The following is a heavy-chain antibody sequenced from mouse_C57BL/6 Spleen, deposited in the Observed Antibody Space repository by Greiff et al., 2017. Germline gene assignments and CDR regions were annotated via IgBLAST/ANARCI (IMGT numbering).Heavy chain of an antibody. CDR1: GYTFTDYE. CDR2: IDPETGGT. D-gene: IGHD1-1*01. CDR3: HYYGSSYGYFDV. Sequence: QVQLQQSGAELVRPGASVTLSCKASGYTFTDYEMHWVKQTPVHGLEWIGAIDPETGGTAYNQKFKGKAILSADKSSSTAYMELRSLTSEDSAVYYCHYYGSSYGYFDVWGTGTTVTVSS. J-gene: IGHJ1*03. V-gene: IGHV1-15*01.